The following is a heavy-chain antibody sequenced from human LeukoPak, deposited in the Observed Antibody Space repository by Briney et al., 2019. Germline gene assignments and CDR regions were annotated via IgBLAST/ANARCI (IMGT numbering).Heavy chain of an antibody. V-gene: IGHV1-8*02. D-gene: IGHD6-13*01. CDR2: MNPNSGNT. Sequence: ASVKVSCKASGGTFSSYAINWVRQATGQGLEWMGWMNPNSGNTGYAQKFQGRVTMTRNTSISTAYMELSSLRSEDTAVYYCARVDSKDTDYWGQGTLVTVSS. J-gene: IGHJ4*02. CDR1: GGTFSSYA. CDR3: ARVDSKDTDY.